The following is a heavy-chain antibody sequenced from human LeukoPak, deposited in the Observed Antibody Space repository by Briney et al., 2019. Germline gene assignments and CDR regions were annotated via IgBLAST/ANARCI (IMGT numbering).Heavy chain of an antibody. CDR2: INQDGTEK. V-gene: IGHV3-7*04. J-gene: IGHJ4*02. CDR3: ARNMGDY. Sequence: GGSLRLSCAASGFTFSTYWMTWVRQAPGKGLEWVANINQDGTEKNYADSVKGRLTISRDNAKNSLYLQMNSLRAEDTAVYYCARNMGDYWGQGTLVTVSS. CDR1: GFTFSTYW. D-gene: IGHD2/OR15-2a*01.